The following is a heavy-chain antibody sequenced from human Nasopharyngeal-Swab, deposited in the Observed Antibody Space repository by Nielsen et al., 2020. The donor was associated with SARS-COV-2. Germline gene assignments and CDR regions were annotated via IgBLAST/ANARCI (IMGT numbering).Heavy chain of an antibody. CDR1: GFTFTSSA. Sequence: SVKVSCKASGFTFTSSAVQWVRQARGQRLEWIGWIVVGSGNTNYAQKFQERVTITRDMSTSTAYMELSSLRSEDTAVYYCATYSGSYSGVDYYYGMDVWGQGTTVTVSS. CDR2: IVVGSGNT. D-gene: IGHD1-26*01. CDR3: ATYSGSYSGVDYYYGMDV. V-gene: IGHV1-58*01. J-gene: IGHJ6*02.